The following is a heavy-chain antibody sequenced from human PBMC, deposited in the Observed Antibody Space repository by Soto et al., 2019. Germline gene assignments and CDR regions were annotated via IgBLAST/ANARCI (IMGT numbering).Heavy chain of an antibody. CDR1: GGSISGYY. CDR3: ARQQLLPFYYALDV. V-gene: IGHV4-59*01. D-gene: IGHD6-13*01. J-gene: IGHJ6*02. Sequence: PSETLSLTCTVSGGSISGYYWSWIRRSPGKGLEYIGYIYYRGSTNYNPSLKSRVTMSVDTSRNQFSLKVNSVTAADTAVYYCARQQLLPFYYALDVWGQGTTVTVSS. CDR2: IYYRGST.